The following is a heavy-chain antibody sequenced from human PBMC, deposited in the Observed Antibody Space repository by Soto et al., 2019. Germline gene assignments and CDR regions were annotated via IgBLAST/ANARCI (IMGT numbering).Heavy chain of an antibody. D-gene: IGHD4-17*01. CDR3: ARDLVFGDYRQIDY. CDR1: GGSVSSGGYY. CDR2: IYYSGST. Sequence: QVQLQESGPGLVKPSQTLSLTCTVSGGSVSSGGYYWSWIRQHPGKGLEWIGYIYYSGSTYYNPSLKSRVTISVDTSKNQFSLKLSSVTAADTAVYYCARDLVFGDYRQIDYWGQGTLVTVSS. V-gene: IGHV4-31*03. J-gene: IGHJ4*02.